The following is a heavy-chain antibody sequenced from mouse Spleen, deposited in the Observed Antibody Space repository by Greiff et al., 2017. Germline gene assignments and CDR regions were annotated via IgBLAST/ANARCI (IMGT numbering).Heavy chain of an antibody. CDR2: IHPNSGST. D-gene: IGHD2-3*01. CDR1: GYTFTSYW. Sequence: QVQLQQPGAELVKPGASVKLSCKASGYTFTSYWMHWVKQRPGQGLEWIGIIHPNSGSTNYNEKFKSKATLTVDKSSSTAYMQLSSLTSEDSAVYYCARWLLLYWYFDVWGAGTTVTVSS. J-gene: IGHJ1*01. V-gene: IGHV1-64*01. CDR3: ARWLLLYWYFDV.